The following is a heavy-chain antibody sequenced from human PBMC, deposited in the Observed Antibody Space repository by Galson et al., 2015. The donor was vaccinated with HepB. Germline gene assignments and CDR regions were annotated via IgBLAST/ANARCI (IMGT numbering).Heavy chain of an antibody. J-gene: IGHJ6*02. CDR1: SGSISSSSYY. D-gene: IGHD3-10*01. CDR3: AREGSKERYYYYGVDV. CDR2: IYYSGST. V-gene: IGHV4-39*07. Sequence: SETLSLTCTVSSGSISSSSYYWGWIRQPPGKGLERIGSIYYSGSTYYNPSLKSRVTISVDTSKNQFSLKLTSVTAADTAVYYCAREGSKERYYYYGVDVWGQGTTVTVSS.